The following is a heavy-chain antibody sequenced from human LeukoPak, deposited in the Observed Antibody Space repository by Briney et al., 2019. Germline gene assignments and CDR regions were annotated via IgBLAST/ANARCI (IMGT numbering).Heavy chain of an antibody. Sequence: PGGSLRLSCAASGFTFSSYSMNWVRQAPGKGLEWVSSVSTSSSYIYYADSVKGRFTISRYNAKNSLYLQMNSLRAEDTAVYYCAREGGFRSYYDSSGYYWDYWGQGTLVTVSS. CDR2: VSTSSSYI. D-gene: IGHD3-22*01. V-gene: IGHV3-21*01. CDR3: AREGGFRSYYDSSGYYWDY. CDR1: GFTFSSYS. J-gene: IGHJ4*02.